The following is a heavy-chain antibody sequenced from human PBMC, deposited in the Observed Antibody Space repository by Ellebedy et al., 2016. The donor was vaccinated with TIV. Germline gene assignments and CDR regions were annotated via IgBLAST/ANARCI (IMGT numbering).Heavy chain of an antibody. D-gene: IGHD6-13*01. CDR2: ISFDGTKR. J-gene: IGHJ4*02. CDR1: GFIFNNYD. Sequence: GGSLRLSCAASGFIFNNYDMHWVRQAPGKGLEWVAVISFDGTKRKYTDSVKGRFTISREYSKNILYLQMNSLTSEDTGVYYCVIDPAAAGTPPSVWGQGTHVVVSS. CDR3: VIDPAAAGTPPSV. V-gene: IGHV3-30*03.